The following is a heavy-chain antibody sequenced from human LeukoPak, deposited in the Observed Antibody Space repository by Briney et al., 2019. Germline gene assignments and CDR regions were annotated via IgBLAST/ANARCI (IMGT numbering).Heavy chain of an antibody. V-gene: IGHV4-34*01. J-gene: IGHJ4*02. CDR1: GGSISSYY. D-gene: IGHD6-19*01. CDR2: INHSGST. Sequence: SETLSLTCTVSGGSISSYYWSWIRQPPGKGLEWIGEINHSGSTNYNPSLKSRVTISVDTSKNQFSLKLSSVTAADTAVYYCARRRSGWSLTLDYWGQGTLVTVSS. CDR3: ARRRSGWSLTLDY.